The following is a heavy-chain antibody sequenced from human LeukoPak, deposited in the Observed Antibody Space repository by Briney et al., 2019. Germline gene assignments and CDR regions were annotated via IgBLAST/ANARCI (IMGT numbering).Heavy chain of an antibody. D-gene: IGHD3-10*01. CDR3: ARLLWFGELLKGAMNWFDP. Sequence: RASETLSLTCTVSGGSISSYYWSWIRQPPGKGLEWIGYIYYSGSTNYNPSLKSRVTISVDTSKNQFSLKLSSVTAADTAVYYCARLLWFGELLKGAMNWFDPWGQGTLVTVSS. V-gene: IGHV4-59*01. J-gene: IGHJ5*02. CDR2: IYYSGST. CDR1: GGSISSYY.